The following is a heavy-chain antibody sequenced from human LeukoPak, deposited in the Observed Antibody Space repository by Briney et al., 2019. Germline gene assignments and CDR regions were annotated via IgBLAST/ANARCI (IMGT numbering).Heavy chain of an antibody. CDR3: ATDPAAAGHSRTYYYYYMDV. J-gene: IGHJ6*03. Sequence: PGGSLRLSCAAYAFTFSSYSMEWVRQAPGKGLRWVSYISSSSSTNYYAPWVRGRSTIYRDNAKNSLYLQMKSLRAEDTAVYYCATDPAAAGHSRTYYYYYMDVWGKGTTVTVSS. CDR1: AFTFSSYS. V-gene: IGHV3-48*01. CDR2: ISSSSSTN. D-gene: IGHD6-13*01.